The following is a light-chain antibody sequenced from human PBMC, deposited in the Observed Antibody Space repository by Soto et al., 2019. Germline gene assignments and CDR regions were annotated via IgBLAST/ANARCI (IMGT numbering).Light chain of an antibody. J-gene: IGKJ1*01. V-gene: IGKV1-5*01. CDR2: DAS. CDR3: QQYNSYSQT. Sequence: DFQMTQSPSTLSESVGDRVTITCRASQNIRSRLAWFQQKPGKDPNLLIYDASALESGVPSRFSGSGSGTEFNLTISRLQPDDFAAYYCQQYNSYSQTFGQGTKVDI. CDR1: QNIRSR.